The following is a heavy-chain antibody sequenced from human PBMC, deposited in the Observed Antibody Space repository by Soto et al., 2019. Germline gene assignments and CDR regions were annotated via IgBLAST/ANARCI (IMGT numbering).Heavy chain of an antibody. CDR2: ISWNSGHI. J-gene: IGHJ3*02. CDR3: LAVSGPRDLWLFDI. Sequence: EVQLVESGGGLVQPGRSLRLSCAASGFTFDDYDMHWVRQAPGQGLEWVSGISWNSGHIAYVDSVRGRFSISRDNTKNFLYLQMSSLRPEDSALYYRLAVSGPRDLWLFDIWGQGTMVAVSS. CDR1: GFTFDDYD. V-gene: IGHV3-9*01. D-gene: IGHD6-19*01.